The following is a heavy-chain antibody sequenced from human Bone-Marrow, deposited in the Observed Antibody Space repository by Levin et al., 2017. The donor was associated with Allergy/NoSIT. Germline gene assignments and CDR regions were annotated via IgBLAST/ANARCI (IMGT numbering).Heavy chain of an antibody. CDR1: GYNFSTYW. V-gene: IGHV5-51*01. CDR3: ARPRGVFWGAYVDGFDI. Sequence: ASVKVSCEGSGYNFSTYWIGWVRQMPGRGLEWMGIIYPSDSDIRYSPSFQGQVSFSVDKSISTAYLQWSSLRASDTAMYYCARPRGVFWGAYVDGFDIWGQGTLVTVSS. CDR2: IYPSDSDI. J-gene: IGHJ3*02. D-gene: IGHD3-3*01.